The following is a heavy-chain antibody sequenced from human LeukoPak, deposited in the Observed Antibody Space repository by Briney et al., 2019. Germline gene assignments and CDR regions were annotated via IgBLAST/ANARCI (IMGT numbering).Heavy chain of an antibody. CDR3: AKGDYYDSSGYYSYYFDY. D-gene: IGHD3-22*01. V-gene: IGHV3-30*18. Sequence: GRSLRLSCAASGFTFSSYGMHWVRQAPGKGLEWVAVISYDGSNKYYADSVKGRFTISRDNSKNTLYLQMNSLRAEDTAVYYCAKGDYYDSSGYYSYYFDYWGQGTLVTVSS. J-gene: IGHJ4*02. CDR1: GFTFSSYG. CDR2: ISYDGSNK.